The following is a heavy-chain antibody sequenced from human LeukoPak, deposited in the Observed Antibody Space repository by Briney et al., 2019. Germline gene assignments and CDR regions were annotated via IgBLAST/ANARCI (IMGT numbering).Heavy chain of an antibody. CDR1: GFTFSSYA. Sequence: PGGSLGLSCAASGFTFSSYAMNWVRQAPGKWLEWVSAISGNGVTTFYADSVKGRFTISRDNSKNTLYLQMNSLRAEDTAVYYCAKSGGKPWFDYWGQGTLVTVSS. CDR3: AKSGGKPWFDY. CDR2: ISGNGVTT. J-gene: IGHJ4*02. D-gene: IGHD3-16*01. V-gene: IGHV3-23*01.